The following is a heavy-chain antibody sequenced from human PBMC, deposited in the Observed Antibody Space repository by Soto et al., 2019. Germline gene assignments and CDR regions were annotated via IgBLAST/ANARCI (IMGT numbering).Heavy chain of an antibody. D-gene: IGHD4-17*01. CDR1: GGSISCSSYY. Sequence: SETLSLTCTVSGGSISCSSYYWGWIRQPPGKGLEWIGRIYYRGSTYYNPSLKSRVTISVDTSKNQFSLKLSSVTAADTAVYYCARRKRDGDYVFDYWGQGTLVTVSS. CDR3: ARRKRDGDYVFDY. V-gene: IGHV4-39*01. CDR2: IYYRGST. J-gene: IGHJ4*02.